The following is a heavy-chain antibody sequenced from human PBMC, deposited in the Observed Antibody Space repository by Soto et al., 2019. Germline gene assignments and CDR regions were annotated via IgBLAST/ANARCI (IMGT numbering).Heavy chain of an antibody. CDR2: IKQDGSEI. CDR1: GFTLRDYW. Sequence: EVQLVESGGGLVQPGGSLRLSCAASGFTLRDYWMSWVRQAPGKGLEWVANIKQDGSEIYYVDSVEGRFTISRDNAKNELFLQMNSLRAEDTAVYYCLITTSAFDIWGQGTLVNVSS. V-gene: IGHV3-7*01. D-gene: IGHD4-4*01. J-gene: IGHJ3*02. CDR3: LITTSAFDI.